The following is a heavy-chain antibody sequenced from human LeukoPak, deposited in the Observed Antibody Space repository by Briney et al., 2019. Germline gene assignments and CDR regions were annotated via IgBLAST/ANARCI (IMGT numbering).Heavy chain of an antibody. CDR3: ARDQEAFDY. Sequence: ASVKVSCKASGYSFTSNYIHWVRQAPGQGLEWMGMIYPRDGSTSYAQKFQGRVTVTRDTSTSTVHVELSGLRSEDTAVYYCARDQEAFDYWGQGTLVTVSS. J-gene: IGHJ4*02. CDR1: GYSFTSNY. V-gene: IGHV1-46*01. CDR2: IYPRDGST.